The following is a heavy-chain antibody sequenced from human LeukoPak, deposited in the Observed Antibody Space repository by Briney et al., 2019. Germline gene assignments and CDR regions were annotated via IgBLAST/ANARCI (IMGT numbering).Heavy chain of an antibody. D-gene: IGHD2-15*01. CDR1: GFTFSSYG. CDR3: AKGSPYCSGGSCYSGEYFQH. J-gene: IGHJ1*01. Sequence: GRSLRPSCAASGFTFSSYGMHWVRQAPGKGLEWVAVISYDGSNKYYADSVKGRFTIPRDNSKNTLYLQMNSLRAEDTAVYYCAKGSPYCSGGSCYSGEYFQHWGQGTLVTVSS. V-gene: IGHV3-30*18. CDR2: ISYDGSNK.